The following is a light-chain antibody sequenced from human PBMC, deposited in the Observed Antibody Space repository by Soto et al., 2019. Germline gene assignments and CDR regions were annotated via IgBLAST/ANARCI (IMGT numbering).Light chain of an antibody. CDR3: SSYTTSNTRQIV. Sequence: QSALTQPASVSGSPGQSITISCTGTNSDVGGYNYVSWYQQHPGKAPKFMIYDVSSRPSGVSDRFSGSKSGNTASLTISALQAEDEADYYCSSYTTSNTRQIVFGTGTKVTVL. CDR1: NSDVGGYNY. V-gene: IGLV2-14*01. J-gene: IGLJ1*01. CDR2: DVS.